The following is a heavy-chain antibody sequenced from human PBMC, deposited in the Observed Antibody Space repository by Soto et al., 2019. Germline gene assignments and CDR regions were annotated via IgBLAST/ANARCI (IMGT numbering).Heavy chain of an antibody. CDR3: ASSGAGSGDY. CDR2: ISNSGTA. Sequence: SETLSLTCTVSGGSMSGYSWSWIRQPPGRGLEWIGHISNSGTANYSPPLKSRLTMSVDTSKNQISLKVTSVTAADTAVYYCASSGAGSGDYWGQGILVTVSS. CDR1: GGSMSGYS. V-gene: IGHV4-59*01. D-gene: IGHD3-10*01. J-gene: IGHJ4*02.